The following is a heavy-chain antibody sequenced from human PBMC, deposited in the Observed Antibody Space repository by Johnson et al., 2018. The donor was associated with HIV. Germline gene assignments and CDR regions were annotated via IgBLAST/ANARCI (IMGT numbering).Heavy chain of an antibody. CDR3: AKEYNAGGWPGDPGDAFDS. CDR2: IWYDGSNK. D-gene: IGHD1-1*01. Sequence: QVQLVESGGGVVQPGRSLRLSCAASGFTFSSYGMHWVRQAPGKGLEWVAVIWYDGSNKYYADSVKGRFTISRDNSKNTLYLQMNSLRAEDTAVYYCAKEYNAGGWPGDPGDAFDSWGQGTMVTVSS. CDR1: GFTFSSYG. V-gene: IGHV3-33*06. J-gene: IGHJ3*02.